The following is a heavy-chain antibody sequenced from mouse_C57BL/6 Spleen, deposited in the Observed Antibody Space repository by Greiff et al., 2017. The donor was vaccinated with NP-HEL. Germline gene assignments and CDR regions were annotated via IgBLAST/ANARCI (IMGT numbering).Heavy chain of an antibody. CDR1: GYSITSGYY. D-gene: IGHD1-1*01. J-gene: IGHJ4*01. CDR3: ARGHYYGSSYGDAMDY. Sequence: EVKLMESGPGLVKPSQSLSLTCSVTGYSITSGYYWNWIRQFPGNKLEWMGYISYDGSNNYNPSLKNRISITRDTSKNQFFLKLNSVTTEDTATYYCARGHYYGSSYGDAMDYWGQGTSVTVSS. V-gene: IGHV3-6*01. CDR2: ISYDGSN.